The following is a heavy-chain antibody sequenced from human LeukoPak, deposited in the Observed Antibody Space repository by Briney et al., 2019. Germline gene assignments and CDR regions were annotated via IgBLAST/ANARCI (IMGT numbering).Heavy chain of an antibody. CDR2: ISGNTPTI. J-gene: IGHJ5*02. V-gene: IGHV3-11*04. D-gene: IGHD1-7*01. CDR3: ARDHNNWNYGVIDL. Sequence: GGSLRLSCAASGFRFSDYYMSWIRQVPGRGLEWLSYISGNTPTIYYADSVKGRFTISRDNDRNSLYLHMNSLRAEDTAVYYCARDHNNWNYGVIDLWGQGTLVSVSS. CDR1: GFRFSDYY.